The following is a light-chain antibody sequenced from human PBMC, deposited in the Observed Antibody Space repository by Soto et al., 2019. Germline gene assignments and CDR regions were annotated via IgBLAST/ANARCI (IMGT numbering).Light chain of an antibody. CDR3: MQALQTPPT. V-gene: IGKV2-28*01. CDR2: MAS. Sequence: DIVLTQSPLSLPVAPGEAASISCRSSQSLLHSNGNNYVDWYLQKPGQSPQLLIYMASTRASGVPDRFSGSGSGADFTLKISRVEAEDVGVYYCMQALQTPPTFGGGTKVEIK. J-gene: IGKJ4*01. CDR1: QSLLHSNGNNY.